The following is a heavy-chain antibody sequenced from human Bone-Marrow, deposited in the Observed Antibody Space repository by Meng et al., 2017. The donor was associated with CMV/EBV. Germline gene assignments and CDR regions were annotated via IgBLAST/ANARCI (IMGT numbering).Heavy chain of an antibody. Sequence: SETLSLTCTGSVGSINSGSYYWGWIRQPPGKGLEWIGSIYYSGSTYYNPSLKSRVTISVDKSKNQFSLKLSSVTAADTAVYYCASAAGTGGLDYWGQGTLVTVPS. V-gene: IGHV4-39*07. CDR3: ASAAGTGGLDY. CDR1: VGSINSGSYY. J-gene: IGHJ4*02. CDR2: IYYSGST.